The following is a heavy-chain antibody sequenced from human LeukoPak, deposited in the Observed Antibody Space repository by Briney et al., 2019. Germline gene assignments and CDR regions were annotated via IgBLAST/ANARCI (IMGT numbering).Heavy chain of an antibody. V-gene: IGHV1-46*01. D-gene: IGHD2-21*01. CDR2: INPSGGST. J-gene: IGHJ4*02. CDR3: ARSTRVIPEDY. CDR1: GYTFSSYY. Sequence: ASVKVSCKASGYTFSSYYMHWVRQAPGQGLEWMGIINPSGGSTTYAQKFQGRVTMTRDTSTSTVYTELSSLRSEDTAVYFCARSTRVIPEDYWGQGTLVTVSS.